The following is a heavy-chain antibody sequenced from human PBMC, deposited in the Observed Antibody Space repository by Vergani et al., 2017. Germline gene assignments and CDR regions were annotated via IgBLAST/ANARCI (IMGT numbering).Heavy chain of an antibody. CDR2: ISWNSGSI. J-gene: IGHJ3*02. CDR1: GFTFDDYA. V-gene: IGHV3-9*01. CDR3: ARGRYGSGSYYAFDI. Sequence: EVQLVESGGGLVQPGRSLRLSCAASGFTFDDYAMHWVRQAPGKGLEWVSGISWNSGSIGYADSVKGRFTISRDNAKNSLYLQMNSLRSEDTAVYYCARGRYGSGSYYAFDIWGQGTMVTVSS. D-gene: IGHD3-10*01.